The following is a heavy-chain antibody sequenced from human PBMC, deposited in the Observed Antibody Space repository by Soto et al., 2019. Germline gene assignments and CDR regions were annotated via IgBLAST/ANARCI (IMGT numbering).Heavy chain of an antibody. V-gene: IGHV4-59*08. CDR3: ARTPGDRSGGSCYHGATLDY. CDR2: IYYSGST. Sequence: SETLSLTCTVSGGSISSYYWSWIRQPPGKGLEWVGYIYYSGSTNYNPSLTSRVTISVDTSKNQFPLKLSSVTAADTAVSYCARTPGDRSGGSCYHGATLDYWGQGTLVTLAS. CDR1: GGSISSYY. J-gene: IGHJ4*02. D-gene: IGHD2-15*01.